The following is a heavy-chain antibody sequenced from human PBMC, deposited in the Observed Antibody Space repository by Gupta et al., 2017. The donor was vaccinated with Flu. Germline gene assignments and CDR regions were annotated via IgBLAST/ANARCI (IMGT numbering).Heavy chain of an antibody. J-gene: IGHJ4*02. CDR2: ITAYSRDT. CDR1: GSGIRSTNA. Sequence: QVPLLQSVAPVTRPGPSVQVSCRASGSGIRSTNAIHWLRQAPGQWLEWMGWITAYSRDTRYFQNLQSSATFPTDTSATTAYMEPIRLRTDATAVYYCARCYTTAWYNDDFGQGTPV. D-gene: IGHD1-1*01. V-gene: IGHV1-3*01. CDR3: ARCYTTAWYNDD.